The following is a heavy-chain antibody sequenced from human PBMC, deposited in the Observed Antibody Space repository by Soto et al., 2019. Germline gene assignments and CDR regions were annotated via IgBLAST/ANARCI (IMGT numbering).Heavy chain of an antibody. J-gene: IGHJ6*02. CDR1: GGSFSGYY. V-gene: IGHV4-34*01. Sequence: SETLSLTCVVYGGSFSGYYWTWIRQPPGKGLEWIGEIDHSGNTNYNPSLESRVTISLDTSKNQFSLKVSFVTAADTAVYFCARVGGHSYHLYGMDVWGQGTTVTVSS. D-gene: IGHD3-10*01. CDR2: IDHSGNT. CDR3: ARVGGHSYHLYGMDV.